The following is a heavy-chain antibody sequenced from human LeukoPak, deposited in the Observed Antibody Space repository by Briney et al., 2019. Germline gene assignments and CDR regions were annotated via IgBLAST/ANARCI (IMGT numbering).Heavy chain of an antibody. J-gene: IGHJ4*02. Sequence: GASVKVSCKASGYTFTSYAMHWVRQAPGQRLEWMGGIIPIFGTANYAQKFQGRVTITADESTSTAYMELSSLRSEDTAVYYCARGGDYVERYFDYWGQGTLVTVSS. D-gene: IGHD4-17*01. CDR2: IIPIFGTA. V-gene: IGHV1-69*13. CDR1: GYTFTSYA. CDR3: ARGGDYVERYFDY.